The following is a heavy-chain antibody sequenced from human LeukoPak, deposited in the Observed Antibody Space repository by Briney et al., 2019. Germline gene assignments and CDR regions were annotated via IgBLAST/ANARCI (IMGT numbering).Heavy chain of an antibody. Sequence: PSETLSLTCTVSGYSIRSGFYWGWIRQPPGKGLEWIGTIYYSGSTYYNPSLKGRVTISVDTSKNQFSLKVSSVTAADTAVYYCARHEWQQLVKFDYWGQGALVTASS. J-gene: IGHJ4*02. CDR3: ARHEWQQLVKFDY. V-gene: IGHV4-38-2*02. D-gene: IGHD6-13*01. CDR1: GYSIRSGFY. CDR2: IYYSGST.